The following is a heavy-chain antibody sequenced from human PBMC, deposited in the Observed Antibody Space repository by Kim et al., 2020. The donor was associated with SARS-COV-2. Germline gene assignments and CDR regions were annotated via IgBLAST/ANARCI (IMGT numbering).Heavy chain of an antibody. CDR1: GGSFSGYY. J-gene: IGHJ6*02. D-gene: IGHD3-22*01. Sequence: SETLSLTCAVYGGSFSGYYWSWIRQPPGKGLEWIGEINHSGSTNYNPSLKSRVTISVDTSKNQFSLKLSSVTAADTAVYYCARGYYYDSSGYRNYYYYGMDVWGQGTTVTVSS. CDR2: INHSGST. CDR3: ARGYYYDSSGYRNYYYYGMDV. V-gene: IGHV4-34*01.